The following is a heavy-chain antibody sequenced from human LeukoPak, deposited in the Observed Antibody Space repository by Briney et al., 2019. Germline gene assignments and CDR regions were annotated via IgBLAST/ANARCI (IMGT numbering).Heavy chain of an antibody. CDR3: AKDRAGTFDY. Sequence: GGSLRLSCAASGFTFSSYGMHWVRQAPGKGLEWVAVISYDGSNKYYADSVKGRFTISRDNSKNTLYLQMNSLRAEDTAVYYCAKDRAGTFDYWGQGTLVTVSS. J-gene: IGHJ4*02. CDR2: ISYDGSNK. CDR1: GFTFSSYG. V-gene: IGHV3-30*18. D-gene: IGHD1-1*01.